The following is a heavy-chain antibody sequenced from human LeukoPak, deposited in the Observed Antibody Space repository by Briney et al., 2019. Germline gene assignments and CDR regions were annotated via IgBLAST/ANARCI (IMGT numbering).Heavy chain of an antibody. CDR3: AREGDPTGSYYNY. CDR1: GGSISSSSYY. D-gene: IGHD3-10*01. Sequence: SETLSLTCTVSGGSISSSSYYWGWIRQPPGKGLEWIGSIYYSGSTYYNPSLKSRVTISVDKSKNQFSLNLNSVTAADTAVYYCAREGDPTGSYYNYWGQGILVTVSS. V-gene: IGHV4-39*07. J-gene: IGHJ4*02. CDR2: IYYSGST.